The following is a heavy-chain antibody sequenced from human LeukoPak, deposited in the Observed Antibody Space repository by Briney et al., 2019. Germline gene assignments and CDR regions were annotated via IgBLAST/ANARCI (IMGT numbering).Heavy chain of an antibody. J-gene: IGHJ3*02. V-gene: IGHV4-59*08. CDR1: GGSISSYY. CDR3: ARLSKQLTAGSPFDI. Sequence: PSETLSLTCTVSGGSISSYYWSWIRQPPGNGLEWIGYIYYSGSTNYNPSLKSRVTISVDTSKNQFSLTLSSVTAADTAVYYCARLSKQLTAGSPFDIWGQGTVVTFSS. D-gene: IGHD6-13*01. CDR2: IYYSGST.